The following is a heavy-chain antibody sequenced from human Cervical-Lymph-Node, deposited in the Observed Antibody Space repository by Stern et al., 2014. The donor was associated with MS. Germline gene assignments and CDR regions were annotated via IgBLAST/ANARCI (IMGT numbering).Heavy chain of an antibody. J-gene: IGHJ3*02. D-gene: IGHD2-15*01. V-gene: IGHV1-3*01. CDR2: INAGNGNT. CDR3: ARGGSFLVGSAFDM. CDR1: GYTFISFA. Sequence: QVQLVQSGAEVKKPGASVKVSCKASGYTFISFALHWVRQAPGQRLEWMGWINAGNGNTKYSQKFQGRVTITRDTSASTAYMELTSLRSEDTAVYYCARGGSFLVGSAFDMWALGTMVTVSS.